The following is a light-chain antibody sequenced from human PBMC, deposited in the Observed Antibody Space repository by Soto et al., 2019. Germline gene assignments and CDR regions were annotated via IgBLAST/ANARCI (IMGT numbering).Light chain of an antibody. V-gene: IGKV2-28*01. CDR1: QSLLHSNGYNY. Sequence: DIVMTQSPLSLPVTPGEPASISCRFSQSLLHSNGYNYWDGYGQKPGQSPQLLIYLGSTRSSGVPDRFSGSGSGTDFTLKISRVEAEDLGVYYCMQALQIPPTFGGGTKVEIK. CDR3: MQALQIPPT. CDR2: LGS. J-gene: IGKJ4*01.